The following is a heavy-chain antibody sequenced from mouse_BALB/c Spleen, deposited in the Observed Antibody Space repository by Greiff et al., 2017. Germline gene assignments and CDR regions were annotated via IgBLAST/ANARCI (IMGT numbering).Heavy chain of an antibody. Sequence: QVQLQQSGAELAKPGASVKMSCKASGYTFTSYWMHWVKQRPGQGLEWIGYINPSTGYTEYNQKFKDKATLTADKSSSTAYMQLSSLTSEDSAVYYCAREGLGYDGFAYWGQGTLVTVSA. CDR3: AREGLGYDGFAY. J-gene: IGHJ3*01. CDR2: INPSTGYT. D-gene: IGHD2-14*01. V-gene: IGHV1-7*01. CDR1: GYTFTSYW.